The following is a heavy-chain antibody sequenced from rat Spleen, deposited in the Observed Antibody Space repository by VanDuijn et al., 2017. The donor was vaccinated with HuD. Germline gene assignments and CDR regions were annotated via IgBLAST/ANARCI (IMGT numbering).Heavy chain of an antibody. CDR2: LWRGGST. Sequence: QVQLKESGPGLVQPSQTLSLTCTVSGFSLTSNSVHWVRQPPGKGLEWMGVLWRGGSTEYNSALKSRLSISRDTSKSQVFLKMNRLQTEDTATYYCARDNSGVMDAWGQGASVTVSS. CDR3: ARDNSGVMDA. V-gene: IGHV2-1*01. CDR1: GFSLTSNS. D-gene: IGHD4-3*01. J-gene: IGHJ4*01.